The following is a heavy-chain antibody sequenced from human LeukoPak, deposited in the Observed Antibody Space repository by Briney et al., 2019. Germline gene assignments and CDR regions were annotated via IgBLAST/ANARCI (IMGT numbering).Heavy chain of an antibody. Sequence: NPSETLSLTCTVSGGSISSGDYYWSWIRQPPGKGLEWIGYIYYSGSTYYNPSLKSRVTISVDTSKNQFSLKLSSVTAADTAVYYCTRETTVVTHFDYWGQGTLVTVSS. CDR2: IYYSGST. J-gene: IGHJ4*02. CDR1: GGSISSGDYY. CDR3: TRETTVVTHFDY. V-gene: IGHV4-30-4*01. D-gene: IGHD4-23*01.